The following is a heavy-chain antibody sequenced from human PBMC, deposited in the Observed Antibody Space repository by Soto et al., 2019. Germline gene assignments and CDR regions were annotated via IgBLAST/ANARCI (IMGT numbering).Heavy chain of an antibody. Sequence: ASVKVSCKASGYTFTSYAMHWVRQAPGQSLEWMGWINAGNGNTKYSQGFQGRVTITRDTSASTAYMDLSSLRSEDTAVYYCARGIAVPVDPDYWGQGTLVTVAS. CDR3: ARGIAVPVDPDY. D-gene: IGHD6-19*01. CDR2: INAGNGNT. V-gene: IGHV1-3*01. CDR1: GYTFTSYA. J-gene: IGHJ4*02.